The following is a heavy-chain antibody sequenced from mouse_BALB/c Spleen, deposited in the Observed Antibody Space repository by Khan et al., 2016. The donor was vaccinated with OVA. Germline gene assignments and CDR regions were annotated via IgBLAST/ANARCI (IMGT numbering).Heavy chain of an antibody. Sequence: QVQLQQSGAELARPGASVKLSCKASGYTFTDYYINWVKPRTGQGLEWIGEISTGSGDTYHTEKFKGKATLTADQSSTTAYMQLSSLTVEASAVYFGARRNYFGYTVAYWGQGTLVTVSA. CDR2: ISTGSGDT. CDR1: GYTFTDYY. D-gene: IGHD1-2*01. CDR3: ARRNYFGYTVAY. J-gene: IGHJ3*01. V-gene: IGHV1-77*01.